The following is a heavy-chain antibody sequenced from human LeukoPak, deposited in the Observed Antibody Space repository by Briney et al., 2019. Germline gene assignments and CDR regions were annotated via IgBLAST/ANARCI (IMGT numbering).Heavy chain of an antibody. CDR1: GFTFSSYE. J-gene: IGHJ6*03. CDR2: ISSSGSTI. CDR3: ARDYGLNAHYYMDV. V-gene: IGHV3-48*03. D-gene: IGHD1-1*01. Sequence: GSLRLSCAASGFTFSSYEMNWVRQAPGKGLEWVSYISSSGSTIYYADSVEGRFTISRDNAKNSLYLQMNSLRAEDTAVYYCARDYGLNAHYYMDVWGKGTTVTISS.